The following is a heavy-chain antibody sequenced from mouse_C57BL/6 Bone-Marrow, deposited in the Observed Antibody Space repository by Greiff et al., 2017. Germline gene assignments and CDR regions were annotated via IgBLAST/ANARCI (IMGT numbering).Heavy chain of an antibody. Sequence: VQLQQSGPGLVAPSQSLSITCTVSGFSLTSYGVDWVRQSPGKGLEWLGVIWGVGSTNYNSALKSRLSISKDNSKSQVFLKMNSLQTADTAMYYCARDSYYYAMDYWGQGTSVTVSS. CDR3: ARDSYYYAMDY. CDR2: IWGVGST. CDR1: GFSLTSYG. J-gene: IGHJ4*01. V-gene: IGHV2-6*01.